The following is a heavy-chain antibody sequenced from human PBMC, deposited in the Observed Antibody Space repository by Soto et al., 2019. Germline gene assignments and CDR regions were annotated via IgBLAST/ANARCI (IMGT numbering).Heavy chain of an antibody. D-gene: IGHD6-13*01. Sequence: ASVKVSCKASGYTFSTCGISWVRQAPGQGLEWMGWISAYNGDTNNAQKLQDRVTMTTDTSTSTVYMELRSLRSDDTAVYYCARDPGPGIAAAGAYYYYYGMDVWGQGTTVTVSS. V-gene: IGHV1-18*01. CDR1: GYTFSTCG. CDR2: ISAYNGDT. J-gene: IGHJ6*02. CDR3: ARDPGPGIAAAGAYYYYYGMDV.